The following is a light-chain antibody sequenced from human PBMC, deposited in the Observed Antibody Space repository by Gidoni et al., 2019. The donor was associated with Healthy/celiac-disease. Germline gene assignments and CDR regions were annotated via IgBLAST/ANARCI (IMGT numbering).Light chain of an antibody. V-gene: IGKV3-20*01. J-gene: IGKJ2*01. CDR3: QQCSSSPMYT. Sequence: EIVLTQSPGTLSLSPGERATLSCRASQSVSSSYLAWYQQKPGQAPRLLIYGASSRATGIPDRFSGSGSGTDFTLTISRLEPEDFAVYYCQQCSSSPMYTFGQGTKLEIK. CDR1: QSVSSSY. CDR2: GAS.